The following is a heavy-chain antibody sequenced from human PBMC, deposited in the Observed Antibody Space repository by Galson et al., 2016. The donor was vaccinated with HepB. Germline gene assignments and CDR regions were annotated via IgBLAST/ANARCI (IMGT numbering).Heavy chain of an antibody. CDR1: GFTFSSYG. CDR2: ISYDGNNK. CDR3: AKKAHILTGPDAFDI. D-gene: IGHD3-9*01. V-gene: IGHV3-30*18. J-gene: IGHJ3*02. Sequence: LRLSCAASGFTFSSYGIHWVRQAPGKGLEWVAVISYDGNNKYYADSVKGRFTISRDNSKNTLYLQMSSLRAEDTAVYYCAKKAHILTGPDAFDIWGQGTVVTVSS.